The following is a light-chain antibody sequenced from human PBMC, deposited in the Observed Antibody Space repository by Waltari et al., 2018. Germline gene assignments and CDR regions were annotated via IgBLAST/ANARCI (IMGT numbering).Light chain of an antibody. V-gene: IGKV1-5*03. J-gene: IGKJ2*03. CDR1: QSISNY. Sequence: DIQMTHSPSTLSASVGDTINITCRASQSISNYLAWYQQKPGKAPKLLIYKASSSGSAVPSRFSGSGSGTEFTLTISSLQPDDFATYYCQQYNTYSSFGQGTKLEIK. CDR2: KAS. CDR3: QQYNTYSS.